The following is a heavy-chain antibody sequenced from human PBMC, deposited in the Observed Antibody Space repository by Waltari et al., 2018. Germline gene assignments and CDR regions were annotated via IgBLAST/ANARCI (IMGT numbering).Heavy chain of an antibody. V-gene: IGHV4-38-2*02. Sequence: QVQLQESGPGLVKPSETLSLTCTVSGYSISSGYYWGWIRQPPGKGLEWIGSIYHSGSTYYNPSLKSRVTISVDTSKNQFSLKLSSVTAADTAVYYCGRVLTQRYSSSSHYYYYMDVWGKGTTVTVSS. CDR3: GRVLTQRYSSSSHYYYYMDV. D-gene: IGHD6-6*01. CDR1: GYSISSGYY. CDR2: IYHSGST. J-gene: IGHJ6*03.